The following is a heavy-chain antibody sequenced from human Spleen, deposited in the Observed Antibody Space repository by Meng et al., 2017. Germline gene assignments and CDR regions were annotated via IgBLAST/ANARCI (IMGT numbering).Heavy chain of an antibody. CDR2: ISYDGSNK. CDR1: GFTFSSYA. CDR3: ARDSKSSGSIGGYYYYYYGMDV. J-gene: IGHJ6*02. D-gene: IGHD3-22*01. V-gene: IGHV3-30*01. Sequence: GESLKISCAASGFTFSSYAMHWVRQAPGKGLEWVAVISYDGSNKYYADSVKGRFTISRDNSKNTLYLQMNSLRAEDTAVYYCARDSKSSGSIGGYYYYYYGMDVWGQGTTVTVSS.